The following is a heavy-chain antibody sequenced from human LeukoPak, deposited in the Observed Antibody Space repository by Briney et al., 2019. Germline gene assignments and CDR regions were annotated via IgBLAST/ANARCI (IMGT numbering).Heavy chain of an antibody. D-gene: IGHD1-1*01. J-gene: IGHJ4*02. CDR2: IGIDSGNT. V-gene: IGHV3-48*01. CDR3: ARDHNYAFDN. CDR1: GFPCIEYS. Sequence: GGSLRLSCTASGFPCIEYSMNWVRQAPGKGLEWISYIGIDSGNTKYAASVRGRFPISADKAKNSLYLQMNSLRVEDTAVYCCARDHNYAFDNWGQGTLVSVAS.